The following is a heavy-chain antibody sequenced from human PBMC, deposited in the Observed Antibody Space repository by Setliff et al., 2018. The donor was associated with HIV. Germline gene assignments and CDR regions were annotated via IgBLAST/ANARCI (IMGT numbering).Heavy chain of an antibody. D-gene: IGHD3-3*01. V-gene: IGHV1-2*02. CDR1: GYTFTGYY. CDR3: ARAPTLFGVEYYYYFGMDV. Sequence: AASVMVSCKASGYTFTGYYMHWVRQAPGQGLEWMGWINPHSGDTNYAQKFQDRVTMTSDTSVNIAYMQLRRLRSDDTAVYYCARAPTLFGVEYYYYFGMDVWGQGTTVTVSS. J-gene: IGHJ6*02. CDR2: INPHSGDT.